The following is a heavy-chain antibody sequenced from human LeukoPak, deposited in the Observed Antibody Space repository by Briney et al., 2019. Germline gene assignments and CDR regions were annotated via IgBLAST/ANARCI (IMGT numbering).Heavy chain of an antibody. CDR3: ARDSPGIAVAITGGYYFDY. CDR2: TYYRSKWCN. J-gene: IGHJ4*02. D-gene: IGHD6-19*01. Sequence: SQTLSLTCAISGDTVSSNSAAWNWIRQSPSRGLEWLGRTYYRSKWCNDYAVSVKSRITINPDTSKNPFSLQLNSLTPEDTAVYYCARDSPGIAVAITGGYYFDYWGQGTLVTVSS. V-gene: IGHV6-1*01. CDR1: GDTVSSNSAA.